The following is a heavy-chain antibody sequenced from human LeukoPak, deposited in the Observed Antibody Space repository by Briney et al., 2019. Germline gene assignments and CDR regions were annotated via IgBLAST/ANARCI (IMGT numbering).Heavy chain of an antibody. V-gene: IGHV3-9*01. CDR2: ISWNSGSI. Sequence: GGSLRLSCAASGFTFDDYAMHWVRQAPGKGLEWVSGISWNSGSIGYADSVKGRFTISRDNAKNSLYLQMNSLRAEDTALYYCAKVIGDYNPGGAFDYWGQGTLVTVSS. CDR1: GFTFDDYA. CDR3: AKVIGDYNPGGAFDY. J-gene: IGHJ4*02. D-gene: IGHD4-17*01.